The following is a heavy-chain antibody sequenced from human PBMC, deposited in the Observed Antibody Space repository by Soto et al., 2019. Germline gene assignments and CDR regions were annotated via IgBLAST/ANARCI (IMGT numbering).Heavy chain of an antibody. J-gene: IGHJ4*02. CDR2: IGASGDAT. Sequence: EVPLLESRGGLVQPGGSLRLSCAASGFSFSTHTLSWVRQAPGKGLVWLSSIGASGDATYYADSVKGRFTISRDNSEDTVSLQMNSLRVDDTAVYYCAILRGLRKFWGQGTLVTVSS. CDR1: GFSFSTHT. V-gene: IGHV3-23*01. D-gene: IGHD4-17*01. CDR3: AILRGLRKF.